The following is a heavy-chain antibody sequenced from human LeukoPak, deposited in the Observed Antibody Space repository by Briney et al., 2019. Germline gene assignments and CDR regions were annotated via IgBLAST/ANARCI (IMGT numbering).Heavy chain of an antibody. D-gene: IGHD6-19*01. CDR3: ARDLYSSWYAFDY. CDR1: GFTFSSYE. V-gene: IGHV3-48*03. J-gene: IGHJ4*02. Sequence: SGGSLRLSCAASGFTFSSYEMNWVRQAPGEGLEWVSYISSSGSTRYYADSVKGRFTISRDNAKNSLYLQMNSLRAEDAAVYYCARDLYSSWYAFDYWGQGTLVTVSS. CDR2: ISSSGSTR.